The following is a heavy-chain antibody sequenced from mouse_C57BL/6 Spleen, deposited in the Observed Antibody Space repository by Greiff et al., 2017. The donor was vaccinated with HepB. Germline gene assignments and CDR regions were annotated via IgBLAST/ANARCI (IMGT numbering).Heavy chain of an antibody. V-gene: IGHV1-54*01. CDR2: INPGSGGT. J-gene: IGHJ2*01. D-gene: IGHD1-1*01. Sequence: QVQLQQSGAELVRPGTSVKVSCKASGYAFTNYLIEWVKQRPGQGLEWIGVINPGSGGTNYNEKFKGKATLTADKSSSTAYMQLSSLTSEDSAVYFCARAYYYGSSPWYFDYWGQGTTLTVSS. CDR3: ARAYYYGSSPWYFDY. CDR1: GYAFTNYL.